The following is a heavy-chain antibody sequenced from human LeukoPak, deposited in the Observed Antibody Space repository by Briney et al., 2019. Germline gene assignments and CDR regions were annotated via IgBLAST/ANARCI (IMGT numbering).Heavy chain of an antibody. V-gene: IGHV3-23*01. CDR2: ISGSGGYT. D-gene: IGHD3-22*01. CDR3: AKGRGGGSGFYSYFDS. Sequence: GGSLRLSCAASGNYWMHWVRQAPGKGLEWVSAISGSGGYTYYADSVEGRFTISRDNFKNTVYLQMNSLRAEDTAVYFCAKGRGGGSGFYSYFDSWGQGTLVTVSS. CDR1: GNYW. J-gene: IGHJ4*02.